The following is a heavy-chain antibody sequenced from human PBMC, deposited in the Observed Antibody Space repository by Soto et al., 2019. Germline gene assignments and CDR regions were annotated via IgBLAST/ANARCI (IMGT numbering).Heavy chain of an antibody. CDR1: GYSISSGYY. CDR2: IYHSGST. V-gene: IGHV4-38-2*01. CDR3: ARLPGWYFDL. Sequence: QVQLQESGPGLVKPSETLSLTCAVSGYSISSGYYWGWIRQPPGKGLEWIGSIYHSGSTYYNPSLKSRVTISVDTSKNQFSLKLSSVTAADTAVYYCARLPGWYFDLWGRGTLVTVSS. J-gene: IGHJ2*01.